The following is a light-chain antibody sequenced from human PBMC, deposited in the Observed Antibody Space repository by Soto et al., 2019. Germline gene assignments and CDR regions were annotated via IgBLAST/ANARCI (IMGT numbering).Light chain of an antibody. CDR3: QQYNSYST. CDR1: QSISSW. J-gene: IGKJ1*01. Sequence: DIQVTQSPPTLSASVGDRVTITCRASQSISSWLAWYQQKPGKAPKLLIYDASTLHSGVPSRFSGSGSGTEFTLTISSLQPDDFATYYCQQYNSYSTFGQGTKVDIK. V-gene: IGKV1-5*01. CDR2: DAS.